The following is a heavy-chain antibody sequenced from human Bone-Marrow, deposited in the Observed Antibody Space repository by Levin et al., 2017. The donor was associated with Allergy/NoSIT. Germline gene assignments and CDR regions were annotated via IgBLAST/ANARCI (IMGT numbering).Heavy chain of an antibody. CDR2: IYYSGST. CDR3: ARLPLTGTTFTVDY. CDR1: GGSISSSSYY. V-gene: IGHV4-39*01. D-gene: IGHD1-7*01. Sequence: SETLSLTCTVSGGSISSSSYYWGWIRQPPGKGLEWIGSIYYSGSTYYNPSLKSRVTISVDTSKNQFSLKLSSVTAADTAVYYCARLPLTGTTFTVDYWGQGTLVTVSS. J-gene: IGHJ4*02.